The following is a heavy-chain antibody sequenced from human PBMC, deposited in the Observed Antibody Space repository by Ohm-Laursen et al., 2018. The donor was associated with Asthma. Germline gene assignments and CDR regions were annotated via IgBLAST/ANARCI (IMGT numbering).Heavy chain of an antibody. CDR1: GYTFSRYR. Sequence: GSLRLSCSAPGYTFSRYRIHWVRQIPGKGLEWVASISTASSFIYYADSVRGRFTTSRDNARNSVYLQMNSLRAEDTALYYCARIGPEWELPGREYSLHHWGEGTLVTVSS. CDR2: ISTASSFI. J-gene: IGHJ1*01. CDR3: ARIGPEWELPGREYSLHH. D-gene: IGHD1-26*01. V-gene: IGHV3-21*01.